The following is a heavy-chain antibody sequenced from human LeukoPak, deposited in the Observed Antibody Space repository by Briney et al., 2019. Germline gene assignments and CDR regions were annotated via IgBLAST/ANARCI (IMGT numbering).Heavy chain of an antibody. V-gene: IGHV3-23*01. CDR2: LSASGGVT. CDR1: GFTFSGFA. Sequence: GGSLRLSCAASGFTFSGFAMTWVRQAPGKGLEWVSILSASGGVTYYADSLKGRFTISRDNSKNTLYLQMNSLRAEDTAVYYCASGGMDTTMVTEFDYWGQGTLVTVSS. J-gene: IGHJ4*02. D-gene: IGHD5-18*01. CDR3: ASGGMDTTMVTEFDY.